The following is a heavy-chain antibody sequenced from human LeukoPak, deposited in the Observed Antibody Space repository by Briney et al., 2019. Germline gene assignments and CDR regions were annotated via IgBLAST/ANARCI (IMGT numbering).Heavy chain of an antibody. CDR3: GRGWISLYSGYDYDYFDY. J-gene: IGHJ4*02. Sequence: SETLSLTCSVSGDSITSYYWSWIRQPPGKGLEWIGYIHYSGSTNYNPSLRSRVTISVDTSKNQFSLRLSSVTAADTAVYYCGRGWISLYSGYDYDYFDYWGQGALVTVSS. D-gene: IGHD5-12*01. CDR2: IHYSGST. V-gene: IGHV4-59*01. CDR1: GDSITSYY.